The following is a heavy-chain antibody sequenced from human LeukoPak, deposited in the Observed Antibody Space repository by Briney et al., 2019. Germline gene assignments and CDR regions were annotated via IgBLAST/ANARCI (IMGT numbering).Heavy chain of an antibody. V-gene: IGHV4-34*01. CDR2: INHSGST. CDR3: ARGTRRTYYYGSGNDY. D-gene: IGHD3-10*01. Sequence: SETLSLTCAVHGGSFSGYYWSWIRQPPGKGLEWIGEINHSGSTNYNPSLKSRVTISVDTSKNQFSLKLSSVTAADTAVYYCARGTRRTYYYGSGNDYWGQGTLVTVSS. J-gene: IGHJ4*02. CDR1: GGSFSGYY.